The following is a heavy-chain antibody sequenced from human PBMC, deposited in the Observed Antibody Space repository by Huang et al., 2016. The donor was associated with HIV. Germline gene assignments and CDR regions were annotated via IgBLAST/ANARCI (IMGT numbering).Heavy chain of an antibody. CDR3: AKGSMANAFDI. D-gene: IGHD3-10*01. Sequence: QVQLVESGGGVVQPGGSLRLSCAASGFTFSSYGMHWVHQAPGKGREWVAFIRYDGSNKYYADSGRGRFTISRDNSKNTLYLQMNSLRAEDTAVYYCAKGSMANAFDIWGQGTMVTVSS. CDR1: GFTFSSYG. V-gene: IGHV3-30*02. CDR2: IRYDGSNK. J-gene: IGHJ3*02.